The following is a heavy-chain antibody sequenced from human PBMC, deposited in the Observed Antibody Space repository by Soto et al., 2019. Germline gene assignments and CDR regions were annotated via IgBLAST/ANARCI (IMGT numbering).Heavy chain of an antibody. V-gene: IGHV3-7*05. CDR3: VTSRAYSYEF. D-gene: IGHD5-18*01. J-gene: IGHJ4*02. Sequence: PGGSLRLSCAASGLSFNFYWMSWVRQAPGKGLEWVANIRPDGNEQHYVDSVRGRFIFSRDNSKSSVSLQMNNLRVDDTAVYYCVTSRAYSYEFWGQGTLVTVSS. CDR1: GLSFNFYW. CDR2: IRPDGNEQ.